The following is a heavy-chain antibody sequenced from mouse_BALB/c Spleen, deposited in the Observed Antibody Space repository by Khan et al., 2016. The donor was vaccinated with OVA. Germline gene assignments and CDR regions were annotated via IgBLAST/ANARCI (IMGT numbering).Heavy chain of an antibody. V-gene: IGHV3-8*02. CDR3: ARSTNRFAFVY. CDR2: IIYSGST. J-gene: IGHJ3*01. D-gene: IGHD2-14*01. CDR1: GDSITSGY. Sequence: EVKLLESGPSLVKPSQTLSLTCSVTGDSITSGYWCWIRKFSGNKLEYMGYIIYSGSTYYNPSLKSRISITRHPSQNQYSLQLNSVTTEDTATYYSARSTNRFAFVYWGQGTLVTVSA.